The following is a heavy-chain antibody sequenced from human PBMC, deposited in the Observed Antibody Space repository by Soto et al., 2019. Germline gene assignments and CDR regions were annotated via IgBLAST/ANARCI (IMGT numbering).Heavy chain of an antibody. V-gene: IGHV4-39*07. CDR1: GGSISSSNYF. CDR2: MYYSGST. D-gene: IGHD3-10*01. CDR3: ARSRGGYFDY. Sequence: SETLSLTCTVSGGSISSSNYFWGWIRQPPGKGLEWIGSMYYSGSTYYNPSLKSRVTISVDTSKNQFSLKLSSVTAADTAVYYCARSRGGYFDYWGQGTLVTVSS. J-gene: IGHJ4*02.